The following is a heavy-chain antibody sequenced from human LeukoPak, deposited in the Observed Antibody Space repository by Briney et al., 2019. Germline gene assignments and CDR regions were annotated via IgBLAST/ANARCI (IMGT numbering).Heavy chain of an antibody. CDR3: ARGNYDFWSGPFFDY. D-gene: IGHD3-3*01. CDR2: IYYSGST. CDR1: GDSIIGYY. Sequence: PSETLSLTCTVSGDSIIGYYWSWIRQPPGKGLEWIGYIYYSGSTNYNPSLKSRVTISVDTSKNQFSLKLSSVTAADTAVYYCARGNYDFWSGPFFDYWGQGTLVTVSS. J-gene: IGHJ4*02. V-gene: IGHV4-59*01.